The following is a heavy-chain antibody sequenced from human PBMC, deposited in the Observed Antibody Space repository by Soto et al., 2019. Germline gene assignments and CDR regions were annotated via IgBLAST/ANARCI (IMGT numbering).Heavy chain of an antibody. D-gene: IGHD3-10*01. CDR3: ARHNYGSGSTYFDY. CDR1: GGSISSYY. V-gene: IGHV4-59*08. Sequence: QVQLQESGPGLVKPSETLSLTCTVSGGSISSYYWSWIRQPPGKGLEWIGYIYYSGSTNYNPSLKSRATISVDTPKNQFSLKLNSMTAADTAVYYCARHNYGSGSTYFDYWGQGTLVTVSS. J-gene: IGHJ4*02. CDR2: IYYSGST.